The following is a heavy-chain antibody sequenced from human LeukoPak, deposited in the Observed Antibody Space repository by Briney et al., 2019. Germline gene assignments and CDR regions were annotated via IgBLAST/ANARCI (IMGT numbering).Heavy chain of an antibody. CDR3: ARQGNTASFDY. CDR2: IYPGHSDT. Sequence: GESLKISCKGSGYSFSNYWIGWVRQMPGKGLEFMGIIYPGHSDTRYSSSFQGQVTISVDKSISTAYLQWGSLKASDTAIYYCARQGNTASFDYWGQGTLVTVSS. CDR1: GYSFSNYW. V-gene: IGHV5-51*01. J-gene: IGHJ4*02.